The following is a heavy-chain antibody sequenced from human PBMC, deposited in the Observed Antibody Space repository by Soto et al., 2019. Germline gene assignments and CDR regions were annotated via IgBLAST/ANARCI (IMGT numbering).Heavy chain of an antibody. Sequence: QVQLVQSGAEVKKPGASVKVSCKASGYTFTGYYMHWVRQAPGQGLEWMGWINPNSGGTNYAQKFQGWVTMTRDTSISTAYRELSRLRSDDTAVYYCARDAVYSITGGWFDPWGQGTLVTVSS. V-gene: IGHV1-2*04. D-gene: IGHD6-13*01. CDR3: ARDAVYSITGGWFDP. CDR2: INPNSGGT. J-gene: IGHJ5*02. CDR1: GYTFTGYY.